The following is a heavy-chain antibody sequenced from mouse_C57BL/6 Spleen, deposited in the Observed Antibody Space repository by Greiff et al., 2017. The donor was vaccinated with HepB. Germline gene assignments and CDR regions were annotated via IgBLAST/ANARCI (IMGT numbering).Heavy chain of an antibody. D-gene: IGHD2-4*01. CDR1: GYTFTSYW. CDR3: ARVGAYDYDEGTWFAY. V-gene: IGHV1-50*01. J-gene: IGHJ3*01. Sequence: VQLQQSGAELVKPGASVKLSCKASGYTFTSYWMQWVKQRPGQGLEWIGEIDPSDSYTNYNQKFKGKATLTVDTSSSTAYMQLSSLTSEDSAVYYCARVGAYDYDEGTWFAYWGQGTRVTVSA. CDR2: IDPSDSYT.